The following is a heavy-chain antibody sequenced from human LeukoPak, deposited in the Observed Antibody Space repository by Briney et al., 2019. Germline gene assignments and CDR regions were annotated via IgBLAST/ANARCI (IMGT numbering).Heavy chain of an antibody. J-gene: IGHJ5*02. CDR3: ARAVQTIFGVVTGFDP. D-gene: IGHD3-3*01. CDR2: IYYSGST. Sequence: SRTLSLTCTVSGGSISSGDYYWSWIRQPPGKGLEWIGYIYYSGSTYYNPSLKSRVTISVDTSKNQFSLKLSSVTAADTAVYYCARAVQTIFGVVTGFDPWGQGTLVTVSS. CDR1: GGSISSGDYY. V-gene: IGHV4-30-4*08.